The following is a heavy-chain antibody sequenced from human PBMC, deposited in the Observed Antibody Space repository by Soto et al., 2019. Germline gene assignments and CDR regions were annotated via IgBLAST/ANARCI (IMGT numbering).Heavy chain of an antibody. J-gene: IGHJ4*02. CDR1: GGTFSSYA. Sequence: QVQLVQSGAEVKKPGSSVKVSCKASGGTFSSYAISWVRQAPGQGLEWMGGIIPIFGTANYAQKFQGRVTITADESTSTAYMGLSSLRSEDTAVYYCATGDITYYYDSSGYYSRQYYFDYWGQGTLVTVSS. CDR2: IIPIFGTA. V-gene: IGHV1-69*01. CDR3: ATGDITYYYDSSGYYSRQYYFDY. D-gene: IGHD3-22*01.